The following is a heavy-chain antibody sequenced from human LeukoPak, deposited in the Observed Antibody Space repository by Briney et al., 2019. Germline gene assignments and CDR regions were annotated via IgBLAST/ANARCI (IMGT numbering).Heavy chain of an antibody. CDR3: ASGIVAAAGDFDY. J-gene: IGHJ4*02. Sequence: SETLSLTCTVSGVSISSGGYYRSWIRQHPGKGLEWIGYIYYSGSTYYNPSLKSRVTISVDTSKNQFSLKLSSVTAADTAVYYCASGIVAAAGDFDYWGQGTLVTVSS. D-gene: IGHD6-13*01. CDR2: IYYSGST. V-gene: IGHV4-31*03. CDR1: GVSISSGGYY.